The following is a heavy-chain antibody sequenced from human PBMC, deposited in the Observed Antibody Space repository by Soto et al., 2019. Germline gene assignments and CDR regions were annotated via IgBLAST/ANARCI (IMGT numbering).Heavy chain of an antibody. CDR1: GGPITNY. Sequence: QVQLQESGPGLVKPSQTLSLTCTVSGGPITNYWSWIRQHPGKGLEWIGYIYDSGSTYYNPSLKSRDTMSLDTSKNQLSLKLTSVTAADTAVYYCARVNLDYVTGMDVWGQGTTVTVSS. J-gene: IGHJ6*02. V-gene: IGHV4-31*03. CDR2: IYDSGST. CDR3: ARVNLDYVTGMDV. D-gene: IGHD4-17*01.